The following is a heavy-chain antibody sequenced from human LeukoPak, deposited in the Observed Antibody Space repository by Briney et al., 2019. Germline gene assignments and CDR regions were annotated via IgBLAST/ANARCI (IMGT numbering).Heavy chain of an antibody. J-gene: IGHJ4*02. Sequence: SETLSLTCTVSGGSISLYYWSWIRQPAGKGLEWIGRIYSSGSTNYNPSLKSRVTMSVDTSKQQFSLKLRSVTAADTAVYYCARLPYGSGSYYPDYWGQGTLVTVSS. V-gene: IGHV4-4*07. CDR2: IYSSGST. CDR3: ARLPYGSGSYYPDY. D-gene: IGHD3-10*01. CDR1: GGSISLYY.